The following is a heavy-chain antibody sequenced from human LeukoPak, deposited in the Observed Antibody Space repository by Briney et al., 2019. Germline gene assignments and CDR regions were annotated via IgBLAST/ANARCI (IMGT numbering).Heavy chain of an antibody. V-gene: IGHV3-23*01. CDR2: ISATDGST. J-gene: IGHJ5*02. Sequence: PGGSLRLSCAASGFTFSSYAMSWVRQAPGKGLEWVSGISATDGSTSYADSVKGRFTVSRDNSKNTLYLQMNSLRADDTAVYYCAKTRHGTSRLPFDPWGQGTLVTVSS. D-gene: IGHD4/OR15-4a*01. CDR1: GFTFSSYA. CDR3: AKTRHGTSRLPFDP.